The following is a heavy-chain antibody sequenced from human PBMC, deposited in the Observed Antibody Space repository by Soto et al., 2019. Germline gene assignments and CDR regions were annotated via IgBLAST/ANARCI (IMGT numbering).Heavy chain of an antibody. Sequence: GGSLRLSCAASGFTFSSYAMSWVRQAPGKGLEWVSAISGSGGSTYYADSVKGRFTISRDNSKNTLYLQMNSLRAEDTAVYYCAKGLYSGYDRYYYYYMDVWGKGTTVTVSS. V-gene: IGHV3-23*01. CDR2: ISGSGGST. CDR3: AKGLYSGYDRYYYYYMDV. J-gene: IGHJ6*03. CDR1: GFTFSSYA. D-gene: IGHD5-12*01.